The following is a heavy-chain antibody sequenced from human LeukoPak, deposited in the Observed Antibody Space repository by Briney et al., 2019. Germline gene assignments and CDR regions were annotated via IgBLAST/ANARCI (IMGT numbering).Heavy chain of an antibody. CDR2: ISAYNGNT. CDR3: ARDSAQIVLMVYAPDY. J-gene: IGHJ4*02. CDR1: GYTFTSYG. Sequence: GASVKVSCKASGYTFTSYGISWVRQAPGQGLEWMGWISAYNGNTNYAQKLQGRVTMTTDTSTSTAYMELRSLRSDDTAVYYCARDSAQIVLMVYAPDYWGQGTLVTVSS. V-gene: IGHV1-18*01. D-gene: IGHD2-8*01.